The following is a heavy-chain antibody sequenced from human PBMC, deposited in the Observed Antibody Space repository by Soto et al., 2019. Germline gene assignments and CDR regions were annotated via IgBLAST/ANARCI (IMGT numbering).Heavy chain of an antibody. CDR3: ARVRGTSGKRYFAY. CDR2: TYYSGST. CDR1: GGSMIAYY. D-gene: IGHD6-13*01. Sequence: PSETLSLTCTVSGGSMIAYYWNWMRQRPGKGLQWIGYTYYSGSTTYNPSLKSRVTISVDSSKNQFSLKLDSVTPADTAVYYCARVRGTSGKRYFAYRGPCTLAPVSS. V-gene: IGHV4-59*01. J-gene: IGHJ4*02.